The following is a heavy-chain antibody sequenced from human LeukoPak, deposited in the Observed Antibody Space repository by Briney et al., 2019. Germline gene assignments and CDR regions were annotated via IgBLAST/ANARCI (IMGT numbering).Heavy chain of an antibody. CDR2: INAGNGNT. V-gene: IGHV1-3*01. CDR1: GYTFTNYA. D-gene: IGHD6-19*01. Sequence: ASVKVSCKASGYTFTNYAIHWVRQAPGQRLEWMGWINAGNGNTKYSQKFQGRVTITRDTSANTAYMELSSLRSEDTAVYYCARGSVAGPYYFDYWGQGTLVTVSS. J-gene: IGHJ4*02. CDR3: ARGSVAGPYYFDY.